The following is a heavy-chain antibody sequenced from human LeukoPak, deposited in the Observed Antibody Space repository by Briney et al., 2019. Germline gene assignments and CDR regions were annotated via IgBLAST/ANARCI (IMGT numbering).Heavy chain of an antibody. CDR3: ARLVHSYYYDSSGYYPYYYMDV. CDR2: ISYSGTS. J-gene: IGHJ6*03. CDR1: GGSISSSDYY. Sequence: SETLSLTCTVSGGSISSSDYYWGLIRQPPGKGLEWIGRISYSGTSYYNPSLKRRITISVDTSNNQFSLKMTSVTAADTAVYFCARLVHSYYYDSSGYYPYYYMDVWGKGTTVTVSS. D-gene: IGHD3-22*01. V-gene: IGHV4-39*01.